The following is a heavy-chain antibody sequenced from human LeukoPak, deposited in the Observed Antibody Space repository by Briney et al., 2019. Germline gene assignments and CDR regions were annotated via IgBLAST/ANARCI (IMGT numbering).Heavy chain of an antibody. Sequence: GGSLRLSCAASGITFRSYSMNWVRQAPGKGLEWVSYISSSSSTIYYADSVKGRFTISRDNAKNSLYLQMNSLRAEDTAVYYCARGRTLGGMDVWGQGTAVTVSS. V-gene: IGHV3-48*04. CDR1: GITFRSYS. J-gene: IGHJ6*02. CDR3: ARGRTLGGMDV. CDR2: ISSSSSTI. D-gene: IGHD1-14*01.